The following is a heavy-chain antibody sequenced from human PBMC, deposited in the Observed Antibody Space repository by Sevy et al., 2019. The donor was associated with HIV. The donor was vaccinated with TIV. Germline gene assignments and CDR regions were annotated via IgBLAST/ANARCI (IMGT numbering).Heavy chain of an antibody. CDR3: ARDLAVVVVVPAASYGMDV. Sequence: GGSLRLSCAASGFTFSSYSMNWVRQAPGKGLEWVSYISSSSTIYYADSVKGRFTISRDNAKNSLYLQMNSLRAEDTAVYYCARDLAVVVVVPAASYGMDVWGQGTTVTVSS. J-gene: IGHJ6*02. CDR1: GFTFSSYS. V-gene: IGHV3-48*01. D-gene: IGHD2-2*01. CDR2: ISSSSTI.